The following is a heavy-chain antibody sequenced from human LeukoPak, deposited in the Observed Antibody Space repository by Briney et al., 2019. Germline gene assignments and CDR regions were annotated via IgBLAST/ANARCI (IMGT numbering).Heavy chain of an antibody. V-gene: IGHV3-7*03. CDR3: ARDGFGTGSN. CDR2: IKQDGSEK. D-gene: IGHD3-16*01. Sequence: GGSLRLSCAASGLTFSNYWMDWVRQAPGKGLEWVANIKQDGSEKNYVDSVKGRFIISRDNAKNSLYLQMNTLRADDTTVYYCARDGFGTGSNWGQGTLVTVSS. J-gene: IGHJ4*02. CDR1: GLTFSNYW.